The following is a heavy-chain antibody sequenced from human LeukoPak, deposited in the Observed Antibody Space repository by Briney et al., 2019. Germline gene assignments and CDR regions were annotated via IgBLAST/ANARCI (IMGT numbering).Heavy chain of an antibody. CDR2: IRYDGSNK. Sequence: GGSLRLSCAASGFTFSDYYMSWIRQAPGKGLEWVAFIRYDGSNKYYADSVKGRFTISRDNSKNTLYLQMNSLRAEDTAVYYCARDPNPVWENGWFDPWGQGTLVTVSS. J-gene: IGHJ5*02. V-gene: IGHV3-30*02. CDR1: GFTFSDYY. CDR3: ARDPNPVWENGWFDP. D-gene: IGHD1-26*01.